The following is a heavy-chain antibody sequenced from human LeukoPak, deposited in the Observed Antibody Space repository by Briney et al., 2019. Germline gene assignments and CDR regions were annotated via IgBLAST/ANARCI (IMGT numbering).Heavy chain of an antibody. CDR2: ISHSGTT. J-gene: IGHJ3*02. Sequence: SETLSLTCSVSGGSINSRPYYWAWIRQPPGKGLEWIGSISHSGTTYYSPSLESRVTVSQDASENRFSLILTSLTVADTAVYYCAKVDFPDAFDIWGQGTRVTVSS. CDR3: AKVDFPDAFDI. V-gene: IGHV4-39*07. CDR1: GGSINSRPYY.